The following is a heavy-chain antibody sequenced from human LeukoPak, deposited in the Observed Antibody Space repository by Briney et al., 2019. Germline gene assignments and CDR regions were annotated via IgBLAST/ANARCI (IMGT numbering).Heavy chain of an antibody. V-gene: IGHV4-4*07. J-gene: IGHJ4*02. CDR3: ARGPDRRDDYKSLDY. CDR1: GGSISNYY. CDR2: IYTSGSA. Sequence: SETLSLTRTVSGGSISNYYWSCIPQPAGKGLEWIGRIYTSGSANYNPSLKSRVTMPVDTSKHQFSLKLYITTAAATAVYYCARGPDRRDDYKSLDYWGQGNLVTVTS. D-gene: IGHD5-24*01.